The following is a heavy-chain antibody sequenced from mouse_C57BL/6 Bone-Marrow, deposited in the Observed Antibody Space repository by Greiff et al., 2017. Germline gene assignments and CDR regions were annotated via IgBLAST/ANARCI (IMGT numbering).Heavy chain of an antibody. J-gene: IGHJ3*01. V-gene: IGHV14-4*01. CDR2: IDPENGDT. Sequence: VHVKQSGAELVRPGASVKLSCTASGFNIKDDYMHWVKQRPEQGLEWIGWIDPENGDTEYASKFQGKATITADTSSNTAYLQLSSLTSEDTAVYYCTTSTVFAYWGQGTLVTVSA. CDR3: TTSTVFAY. CDR1: GFNIKDDY.